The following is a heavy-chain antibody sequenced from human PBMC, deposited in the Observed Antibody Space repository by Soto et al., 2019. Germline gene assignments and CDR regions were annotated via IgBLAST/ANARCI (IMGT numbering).Heavy chain of an antibody. V-gene: IGHV4-4*07. CDR3: ARDVVPRRVLEFWFDP. J-gene: IGHJ5*02. CDR1: AGFLSSDY. CDR2: TYTSGST. D-gene: IGHD3-3*01. Sequence: SQTMSPTCTLSAGFLSSDYCRWVRQPAGKGLEWIGRTYTSGSTNYDASLKSRVTMSVDTSKNQFSLKLSSVTAADTAVYYCARDVVPRRVLEFWFDPWGQGTLVTVSS.